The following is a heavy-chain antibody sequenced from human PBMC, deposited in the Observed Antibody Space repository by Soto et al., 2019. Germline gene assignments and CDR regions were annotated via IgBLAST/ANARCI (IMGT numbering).Heavy chain of an antibody. D-gene: IGHD2-15*01. J-gene: IGHJ5*02. CDR1: GGSISSYY. CDR3: ARGYCSGGSCYSWDWFYP. Sequence: SETLSLTCTVSGGSISSYYWSWIRQPPGKGLEWIGYIYYSGSTNYNPSLKSRVTISVDTSKNQFSLKLSSVTAADTAVYYCARGYCSGGSCYSWDWFYPWGQGTLVTVSS. V-gene: IGHV4-59*01. CDR2: IYYSGST.